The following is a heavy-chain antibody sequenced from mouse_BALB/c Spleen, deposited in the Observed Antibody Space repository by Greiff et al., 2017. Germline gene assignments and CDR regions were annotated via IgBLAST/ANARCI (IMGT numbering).Heavy chain of an antibody. V-gene: IGHV5-12-2*01. Sequence: VHLVESGGGLVQPGGSLKLSCAASGFTFSSYTMSWVRQTPEKRLEWVAYISNGGGSTYYPDTVKGRFTISRDNAKNTLYLQMSSLKSEDTAMYYCARTTMITTTWFAYWGQGTLVTVSA. CDR1: GFTFSSYT. CDR3: ARTTMITTTWFAY. CDR2: ISNGGGST. J-gene: IGHJ3*01. D-gene: IGHD2-4*01.